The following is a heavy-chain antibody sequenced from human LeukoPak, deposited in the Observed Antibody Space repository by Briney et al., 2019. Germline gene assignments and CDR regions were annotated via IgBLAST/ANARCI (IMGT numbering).Heavy chain of an antibody. J-gene: IGHJ4*02. V-gene: IGHV1-69*10. CDR2: IIPILGIA. D-gene: IGHD3-22*01. Sequence: SVKLSCNASGGTFSGYAISWVRQAPGQGLEWMGGIIPILGIANYAQKFQGRVTITGDNSTGTAYTELRSLRSEATAVYYCASATNPTCFESSGSFDYWGQGTLVTVSS. CDR1: GGTFSGYA. CDR3: ASATNPTCFESSGSFDY.